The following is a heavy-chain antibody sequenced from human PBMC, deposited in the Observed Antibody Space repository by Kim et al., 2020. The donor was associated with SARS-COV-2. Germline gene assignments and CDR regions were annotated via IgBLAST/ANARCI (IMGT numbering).Heavy chain of an antibody. CDR3: ARDSTYYYDSSGYGDY. V-gene: IGHV3-7*03. J-gene: IGHJ4*02. CDR2: IKQDGSEK. CDR1: GFTFSSYW. Sequence: GGSLRLSCAASGFTFSSYWMSWVRQAPGKGLEWVANIKQDGSEKYYVDSVKGRFTISRDNAKNSLYLQMNSMRAEDTAVYYCARDSTYYYDSSGYGDYWGQGTLVTVSS. D-gene: IGHD3-22*01.